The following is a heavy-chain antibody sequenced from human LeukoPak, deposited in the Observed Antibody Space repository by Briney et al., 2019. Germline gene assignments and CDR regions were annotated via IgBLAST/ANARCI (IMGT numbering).Heavy chain of an antibody. D-gene: IGHD6-19*01. CDR1: GFTFSSYG. J-gene: IGHJ4*02. Sequence: PGGPLRLSCAASGFTFSSYGMHWVRQAPGKGLEWVAVIWYDGSNKYYAASVKGRFIISRDNSKNTPYLQMNILRAEDTAVYYRDLGPRMAVAGSPFDYWGQGTLVTVSS. CDR3: DLGPRMAVAGSPFDY. V-gene: IGHV3-33*01. CDR2: IWYDGSNK.